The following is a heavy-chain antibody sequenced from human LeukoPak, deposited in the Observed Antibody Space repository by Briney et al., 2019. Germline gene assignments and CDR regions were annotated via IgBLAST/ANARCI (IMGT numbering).Heavy chain of an antibody. CDR3: AKEVGRLLARVLNLFDY. CDR2: IDGGGGST. J-gene: IGHJ4*02. Sequence: PGGSLRLSCAASGFSFRSYAMSWVRQAPGKGLEWVSGIDGGGGSTYYADSVKGLFTISRDNSKNTLYLQMNSLRAEDTAVYYCAKEVGRLLARVLNLFDYWGQGTLVTVSS. D-gene: IGHD1-26*01. CDR1: GFSFRSYA. V-gene: IGHV3-23*01.